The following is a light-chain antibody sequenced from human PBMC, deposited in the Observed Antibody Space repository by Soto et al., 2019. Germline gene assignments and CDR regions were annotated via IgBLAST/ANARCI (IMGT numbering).Light chain of an antibody. V-gene: IGKV3-20*01. CDR2: GAS. Sequence: EIVLTQYPGTLSLSPGERATLSCRASQSVSSSYLGWYQQKPGQAPRLLIYGASSRATGIPDRFSGSGSGTDFTLTISRLEPEDFGVYYCQQYGSSPYTFGQGTKLEIK. J-gene: IGKJ2*01. CDR3: QQYGSSPYT. CDR1: QSVSSSY.